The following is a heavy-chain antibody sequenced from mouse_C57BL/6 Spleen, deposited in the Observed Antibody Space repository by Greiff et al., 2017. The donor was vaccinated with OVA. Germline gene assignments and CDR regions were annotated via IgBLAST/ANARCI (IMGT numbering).Heavy chain of an antibody. V-gene: IGHV1-19*01. CDR2: INPYNGGT. J-gene: IGHJ2*01. Sequence: VQLQQSGPVLVKPGASVKMSCKASGYTFTDYYMNWVKQSHGKSLEWIGVINPYNGGTSYNQKFKGKATLTVDKSSSTAYMELNSLTSEDSAVYYCAREVYGFDYWGQGTTLTVSS. CDR1: GYTFTDYY. CDR3: AREVYGFDY. D-gene: IGHD1-1*01.